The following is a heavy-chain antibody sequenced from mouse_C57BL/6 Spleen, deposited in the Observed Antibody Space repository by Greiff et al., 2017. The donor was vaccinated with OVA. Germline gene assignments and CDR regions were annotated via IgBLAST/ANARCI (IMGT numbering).Heavy chain of an antibody. J-gene: IGHJ1*03. V-gene: IGHV1-62-3*01. CDR2: IYPGDGDT. Sequence: QVQLQQPGAELVKPGASVKLSCKASGYTFTSYWMHWVKQRPGRGLEWIGRIYPGDGDTNYNGKFKGKATLTADKSSSTAYMQLSSLTSEDSAVYFCARWGRYFDVWGTGTTVTVSS. CDR3: ARWGRYFDV. CDR1: GYTFTSYW.